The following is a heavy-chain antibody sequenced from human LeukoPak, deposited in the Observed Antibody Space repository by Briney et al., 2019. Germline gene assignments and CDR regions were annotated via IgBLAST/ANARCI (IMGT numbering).Heavy chain of an antibody. V-gene: IGHV3-15*01. D-gene: IGHD3-3*01. CDR1: GFTFSNAW. CDR2: IKSKTDGGTT. CDR3: TRNFTYYDFWSGDTLIDY. Sequence: PGGSLRLSCAASGFTFSNAWMSWVRQAPGKGLEWVGRIKSKTDGGTTDYAAPVKGRFTISRDDSKNTLYLQMNSLKTEDTAVYYCTRNFTYYDFWSGDTLIDYWGQGTLVTVSS. J-gene: IGHJ4*02.